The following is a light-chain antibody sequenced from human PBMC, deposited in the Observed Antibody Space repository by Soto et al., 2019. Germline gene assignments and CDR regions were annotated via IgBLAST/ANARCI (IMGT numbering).Light chain of an antibody. CDR1: QHIYNS. CDR2: EAT. V-gene: IGKV1-33*01. J-gene: IGKJ4*01. Sequence: DIQLTQSPSSLSASVGDRVTFTCQASQHIYNSVNWFQSKPGKAPTLLISEATDLEKGVPSRFSGSGYGTDFTFTISNLRPEDVATYYCHHYYEYPYAFGGGTKVEIK. CDR3: HHYYEYPYA.